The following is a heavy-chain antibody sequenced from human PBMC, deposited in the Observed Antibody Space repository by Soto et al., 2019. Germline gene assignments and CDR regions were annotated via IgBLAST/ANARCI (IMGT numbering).Heavy chain of an antibody. J-gene: IGHJ3*02. Sequence: GASVKVSCKASGYTFTSYAMHWVRQAPGQRLEWMGWINAGNGNTKYSQKFQGRVTITRDTSASTAYMELSSLRSEDTAVYYCARDRLRFLEWLSGPGAFDIWGQGTMVTVSS. CDR1: GYTFTSYA. CDR3: ARDRLRFLEWLSGPGAFDI. D-gene: IGHD3-3*01. V-gene: IGHV1-3*01. CDR2: INAGNGNT.